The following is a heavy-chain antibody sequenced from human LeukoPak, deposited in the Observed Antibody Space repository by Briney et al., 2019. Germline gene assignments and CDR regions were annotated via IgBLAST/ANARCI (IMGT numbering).Heavy chain of an antibody. CDR1: EFTFTIYA. J-gene: IGHJ4*02. CDR3: ATYDGSYWGVFDY. Sequence: PGGSLRLSCAASEFTFTIYAMHWVRQAPGKGLEWVALISYDGTNKYYADSVKGRFSISRDNSKNTLYLQMNSLRAEDTAVYYCATYDGSYWGVFDYWGQGPLVTVSS. D-gene: IGHD1-26*01. CDR2: ISYDGTNK. V-gene: IGHV3-30-3*01.